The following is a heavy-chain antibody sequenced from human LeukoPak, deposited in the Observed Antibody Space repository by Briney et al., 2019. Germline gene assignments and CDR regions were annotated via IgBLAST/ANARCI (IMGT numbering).Heavy chain of an antibody. CDR2: IDPDGSVA. CDR3: ARELGRGGSAFDV. D-gene: IGHD3-16*01. V-gene: IGHV3-74*01. J-gene: IGHJ3*01. Sequence: TGGSLRLSCEASGFSLSNHLMHWLRQAPGKGLVWVAHIDPDGSVANYGDSVKGRFTISREKAKNTLYRQMDSLRAEDTAVYYCARELGRGGSAFDVWGQGTMVTVSS. CDR1: GFSLSNHL.